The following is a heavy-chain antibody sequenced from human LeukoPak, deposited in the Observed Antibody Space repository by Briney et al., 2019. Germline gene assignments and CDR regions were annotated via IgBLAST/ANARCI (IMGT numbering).Heavy chain of an antibody. CDR3: ASNTGTVFDY. D-gene: IGHD7-27*01. J-gene: IGHJ4*02. Sequence: SETLSLTCTVSGGFITAYYWSWIRQPPGKGLEWIGYVYYSGSTEYNPSLRSRITISLEMSKQQFSLNLTSVTAADTAIYYCASNTGTVFDYWGQGALVTVSS. CDR2: VYYSGST. CDR1: GGFITAYY. V-gene: IGHV4-59*01.